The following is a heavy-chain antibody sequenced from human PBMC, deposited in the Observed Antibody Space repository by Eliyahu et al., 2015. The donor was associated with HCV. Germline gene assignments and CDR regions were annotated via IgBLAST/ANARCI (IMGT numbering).Heavy chain of an antibody. Sequence: QVQLVQSGAEVKKPGSSVKVSCKASGGTFSSYAXSWVRQAPGQGLEWMGGIIPIFGXANXAQKFQGRVTITADKSTSTAYMELSSLRSEXTAVYYCASWRAYRNDAFDIWGQGTMVTVSS. V-gene: IGHV1-69*06. CDR1: GGTFSSYA. D-gene: IGHD3-16*01. J-gene: IGHJ3*02. CDR3: ASWRAYRNDAFDI. CDR2: IIPIFGXA.